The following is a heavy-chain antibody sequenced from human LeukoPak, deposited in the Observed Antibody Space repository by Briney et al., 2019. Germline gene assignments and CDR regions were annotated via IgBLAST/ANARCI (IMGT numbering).Heavy chain of an antibody. CDR3: ARHESLLLWFGETLNWFDP. V-gene: IGHV4-39*01. D-gene: IGHD3-10*01. J-gene: IGHJ5*02. CDR2: IYYSGST. Sequence: SETLSLTCTVSGGSISSCSYYWGWIRQPPGTGLEWIGSIYYSGSTYYNPSLKSRVTISVDTSKNQFSLKLSSVTAADTAVYYCARHESLLLWFGETLNWFDPWGQGTLVTVSS. CDR1: GGSISSCSYY.